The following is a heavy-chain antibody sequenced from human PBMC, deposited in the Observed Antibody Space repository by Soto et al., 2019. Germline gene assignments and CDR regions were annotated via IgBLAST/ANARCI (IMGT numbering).Heavy chain of an antibody. CDR1: GGSVSSGWYS. CDR2: VFHSGST. V-gene: IGHV4-30-2*01. J-gene: IGHJ4*02. D-gene: IGHD5-18*01. Sequence: TLSLASAGSGGSVSSGWYSWSWIRQPPGKGLEWIGYVFHSGSTYYSQSLQSRVTISIEGSKNQFYLELASVTAADTAVYYCARGSYGAESDHWGQGILVTVSS. CDR3: ARGSYGAESDH.